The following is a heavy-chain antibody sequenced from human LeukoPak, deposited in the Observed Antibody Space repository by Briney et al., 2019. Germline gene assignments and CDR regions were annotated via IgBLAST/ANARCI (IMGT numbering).Heavy chain of an antibody. J-gene: IGHJ4*02. D-gene: IGHD5-18*01. CDR3: ASHRRSHGAEY. Sequence: SETLSLTCTVSGGSFEHYYWSWIRQPPGKGLEWIGYVYYSGSTDYNPSLKSRLTISVDTSKNQFSLKLSSVTAADTAIYYCASHRRSHGAEYWGQGTLATVSS. V-gene: IGHV4-59*01. CDR1: GGSFEHYY. CDR2: VYYSGST.